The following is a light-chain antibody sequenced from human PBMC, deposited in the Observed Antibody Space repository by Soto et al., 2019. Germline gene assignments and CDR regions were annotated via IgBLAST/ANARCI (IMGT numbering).Light chain of an antibody. J-gene: IGKJ1*01. CDR3: QHYNSYSEA. CDR1: QTISSW. Sequence: DIQMTQSPSTLSGSVGDRVTITCRASQTISSWLAWYQQKPGKAPKLLIYKASTLKSGVPSRFSASGSGTEFTLTISSLQPDACATYYCQHYNSYSEAFGQGTKVDLK. V-gene: IGKV1-5*03. CDR2: KAS.